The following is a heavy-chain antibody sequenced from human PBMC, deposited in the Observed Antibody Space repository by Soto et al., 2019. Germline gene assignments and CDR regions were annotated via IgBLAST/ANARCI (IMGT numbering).Heavy chain of an antibody. CDR3: ARDIDPGAQYYYYYGMDV. CDR2: INPSGGST. Sequence: QVQLVQSGAEVKKPGASVKVSCKASGYTFTSYYMHWVRQAPGQGLEWMGIINPSGGSTSYAQKFQVRVTMTRDTSTSTVYMELSSLRSEDTAVYYCARDIDPGAQYYYYYGMDVWGQGTTVTVSS. J-gene: IGHJ6*02. CDR1: GYTFTSYY. V-gene: IGHV1-46*01. D-gene: IGHD2-15*01.